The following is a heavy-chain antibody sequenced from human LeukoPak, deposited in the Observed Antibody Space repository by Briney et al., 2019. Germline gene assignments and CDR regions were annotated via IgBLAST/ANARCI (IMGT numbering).Heavy chain of an antibody. V-gene: IGHV4-59*08. J-gene: IGHJ4*02. CDR2: IYHSGST. CDR3: AMGGXXXYPGY. CDR1: GGSISSYY. Sequence: PSETLSLTCTVSGGSISSYYWSWIRQPPGKGLEWIGYIYHSGSTNYNPSLKSRVTISVDTSNNQFSLKLSSVTAADTAVYYCAMGGXXXYPGYWGQGTLVTVSS. D-gene: IGHD6-13*01.